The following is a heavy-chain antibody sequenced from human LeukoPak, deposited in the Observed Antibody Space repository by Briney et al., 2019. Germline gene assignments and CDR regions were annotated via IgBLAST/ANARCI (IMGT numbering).Heavy chain of an antibody. J-gene: IGHJ4*02. Sequence: ASVKVSCKASGYTFTTYYMHWVRQAPGQGLEWMGIISPSGGSTSYAQKFQGTVTLTRDTSTSTVYMELSSLRSEDTAVYYCARENTAMAPFDYWGQGTLVTVSS. CDR1: GYTFTTYY. CDR3: ARENTAMAPFDY. D-gene: IGHD5-18*01. CDR2: ISPSGGST. V-gene: IGHV1-46*01.